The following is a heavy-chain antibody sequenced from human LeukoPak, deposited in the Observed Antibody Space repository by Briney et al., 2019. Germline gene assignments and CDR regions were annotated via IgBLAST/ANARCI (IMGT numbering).Heavy chain of an antibody. V-gene: IGHV3-30*04. CDR2: ISYDGSNK. D-gene: IGHD3-22*01. CDR3: ARDVYDSSGYV. J-gene: IGHJ6*02. CDR1: GFTFSSYA. Sequence: GGSLRLSCAASGFTFSSYAMHWVRQAPGKGLEWVAVISYDGSNKYYADSVKGRFTISRDNSKNTLYLQMNSLRAEDTAVYYCARDVYDSSGYVWGQGTTVTVPS.